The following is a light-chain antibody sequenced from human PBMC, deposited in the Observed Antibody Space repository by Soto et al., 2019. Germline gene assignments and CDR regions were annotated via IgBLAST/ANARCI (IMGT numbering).Light chain of an antibody. J-gene: IGKJ1*01. V-gene: IGKV3D-15*01. CDR2: GAS. CDR1: QSVRSN. CDR3: QQYDRWWT. Sequence: EIPVTQSPATLSVSPGERATLSCRASQSVRSNLAWYQQKPGQAPRLVIYGASTRASGVPARFSGSGSGTEFTLTISSVQYEDFAVYYCQQYDRWWTFGQGTKVEI.